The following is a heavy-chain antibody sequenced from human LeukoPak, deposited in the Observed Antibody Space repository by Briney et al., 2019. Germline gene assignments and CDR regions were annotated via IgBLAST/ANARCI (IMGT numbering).Heavy chain of an antibody. CDR3: AKDGGAAGLFDY. D-gene: IGHD6-13*01. V-gene: IGHV3-74*01. J-gene: IGHJ4*02. CDR2: INSDGSST. Sequence: QPGGSLRLSCAASGFTFSSYWMHWVRQAPGKGLVWVSRINSDGSSTSYADSVKGRFTISRDNSKNTLYLQMNSLRAEDTAVYYCAKDGGAAGLFDYWGQGTLVTVSS. CDR1: GFTFSSYW.